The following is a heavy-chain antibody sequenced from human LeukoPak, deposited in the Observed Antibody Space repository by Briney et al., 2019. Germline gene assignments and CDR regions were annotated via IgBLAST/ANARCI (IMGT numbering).Heavy chain of an antibody. CDR3: ARDRTVEAFDI. D-gene: IGHD5-24*01. CDR2: IYYSGST. J-gene: IGHJ3*02. CDR1: GGSISSSSYY. V-gene: IGHV4-39*02. Sequence: SETLSLTCTVSGGSISSSSYYWGWIRQPPGKGLEWIGSIYYSGSTYYNPSLKSRVTISVDTSKNQFSLKLSSVTAADTAVYYCARDRTVEAFDIWAKGQWSPSLQ.